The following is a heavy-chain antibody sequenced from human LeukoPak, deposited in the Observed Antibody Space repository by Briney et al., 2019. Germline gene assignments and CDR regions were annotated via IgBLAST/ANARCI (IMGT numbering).Heavy chain of an antibody. V-gene: IGHV3-21*01. CDR2: ISRGSTSI. CDR1: GFTFSTYG. J-gene: IGHJ4*02. D-gene: IGHD2-8*02. Sequence: PGGSLRLSCAASGFTFSTYGMTWVRQAPGKGLEWVSTISRGSTSIYYADSVKGRFTISRDDAKNSVSLQMNSLRAEDTAVYYCATDGAAWSRSYWGRGTLVTVSS. CDR3: ATDGAAWSRSY.